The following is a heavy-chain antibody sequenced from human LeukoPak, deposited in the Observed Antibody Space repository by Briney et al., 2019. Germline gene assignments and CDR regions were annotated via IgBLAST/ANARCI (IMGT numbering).Heavy chain of an antibody. CDR2: INWNGGSR. D-gene: IGHD6-19*01. CDR1: GFTFDDYG. Sequence: GGSLRLSCAASGFTFDDYGMSWVRQAPGKGLEWVSGINWNGGSRGYADSVKGRFTISRDNAKKSLYVQMNSLRDEDTALYYCARGGGWRKYYFDYWGQGTLVTVSS. V-gene: IGHV3-20*04. CDR3: ARGGGWRKYYFDY. J-gene: IGHJ4*02.